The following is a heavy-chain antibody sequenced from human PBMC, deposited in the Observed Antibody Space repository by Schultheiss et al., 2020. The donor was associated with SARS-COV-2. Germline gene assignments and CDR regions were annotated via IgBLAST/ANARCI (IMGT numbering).Heavy chain of an antibody. D-gene: IGHD6-13*01. CDR2: IYNTGST. J-gene: IGHJ5*02. CDR1: GDSISNYY. V-gene: IGHV4-4*07. Sequence: SQTLSLTCTVSGDSISNYYWSWVRQPAGKGLEYIGRIYNTGSTNYNPSLKSRVTMSVDTSKNQFSLKLSSVTAADTAVYYCARSNRAAAVNWFDPWGQGTLVTVSS. CDR3: ARSNRAAAVNWFDP.